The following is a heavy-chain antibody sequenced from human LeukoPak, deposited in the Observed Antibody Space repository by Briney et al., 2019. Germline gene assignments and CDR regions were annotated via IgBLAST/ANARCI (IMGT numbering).Heavy chain of an antibody. Sequence: GGSLRLSCAASGFTFSSYEMNWVRQAPGKGLEWVSYISGSGSTIYYADSVKGRFTISRDNAKNSLYLQMNSLRAEDTAVYYCAREGLGYYGMDVWGQGTTVTVSS. V-gene: IGHV3-48*03. CDR1: GFTFSSYE. CDR2: ISGSGSTI. J-gene: IGHJ6*02. D-gene: IGHD3-16*01. CDR3: AREGLGYYGMDV.